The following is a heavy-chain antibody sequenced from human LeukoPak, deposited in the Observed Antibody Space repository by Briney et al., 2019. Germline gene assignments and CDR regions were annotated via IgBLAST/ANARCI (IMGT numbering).Heavy chain of an antibody. Sequence: SETLSLTCAVYGESFRGYYWSWIRQPPGKGLEWIGEINFSGIMNYNPSLKSRVAISLDTSKNQFSLKLSSVTAADTAVYYCARAYSSSWYFNWFDPWGQGTLVTVSS. CDR1: GESFRGYY. V-gene: IGHV4-34*01. J-gene: IGHJ5*02. D-gene: IGHD6-13*01. CDR2: INFSGIM. CDR3: ARAYSSSWYFNWFDP.